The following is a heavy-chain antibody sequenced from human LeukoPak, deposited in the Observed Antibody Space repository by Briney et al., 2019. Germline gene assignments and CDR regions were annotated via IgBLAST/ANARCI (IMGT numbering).Heavy chain of an antibody. V-gene: IGHV1-2*02. CDR3: ARDQDIVVVPAAMPAAIDY. Sequence: ASVKDSCKASGYTFTGCYMPWVRRAPGQGLVRKGCINPNSGGTNYAQKFQGRVTMTRDTSISTAYMELSRLRSDDTAVYYCARDQDIVVVPAAMPAAIDYWGQGTLVTVSS. CDR2: INPNSGGT. D-gene: IGHD2-2*01. CDR1: GYTFTGCY. J-gene: IGHJ4*02.